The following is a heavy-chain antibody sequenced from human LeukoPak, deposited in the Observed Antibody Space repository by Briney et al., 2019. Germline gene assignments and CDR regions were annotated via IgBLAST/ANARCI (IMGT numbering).Heavy chain of an antibody. J-gene: IGHJ4*02. D-gene: IGHD3-3*01. CDR1: GFTFSSYG. V-gene: IGHV3-33*01. CDR3: ARDRYYDFXXGYYHYDPFDY. Sequence: GGSLRLSCAASGFTFSSYGMHWVRQAPGKGLERVAVIWYDGSNKYYADSVKGRFTISRDNSKNTLYLQMNSLRAEDTAVYYCARDRYYDFXXGYYHYDPFDYWGQGTLVT. CDR2: IWYDGSNK.